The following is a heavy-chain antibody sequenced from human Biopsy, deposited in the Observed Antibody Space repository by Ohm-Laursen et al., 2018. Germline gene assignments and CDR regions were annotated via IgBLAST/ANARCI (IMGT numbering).Heavy chain of an antibody. Sequence: SFRLSCAASGLSFSDNYMDWVRQAPGKGLEWVGRIRDKANSYTTDYAASVKGRFTISRDDSKNSLYLQMNSLKTEDTALYYCARAGRYCSGGGCYSWFDSWGQGTLVTVSS. J-gene: IGHJ5*01. CDR3: ARAGRYCSGGGCYSWFDS. CDR2: IRDKANSYTT. CDR1: GLSFSDNY. D-gene: IGHD2-15*01. V-gene: IGHV3-72*01.